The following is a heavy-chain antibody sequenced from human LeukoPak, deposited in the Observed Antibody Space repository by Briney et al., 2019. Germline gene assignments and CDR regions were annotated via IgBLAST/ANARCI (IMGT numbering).Heavy chain of an antibody. V-gene: IGHV4-59*08. CDR1: GGSISSYY. CDR2: IYYSGST. J-gene: IGHJ4*02. D-gene: IGHD6-19*01. Sequence: SETLSLTCTVSGGSISSYYWSWIRQPPGKGLEWIGYIYYSGSTNYNPSLKSRVTISVDTSQNQFSLKLSSVTAADTAVYYCARQGDSSGWYLSYFDYWGQGTLVTVSS. CDR3: ARQGDSSGWYLSYFDY.